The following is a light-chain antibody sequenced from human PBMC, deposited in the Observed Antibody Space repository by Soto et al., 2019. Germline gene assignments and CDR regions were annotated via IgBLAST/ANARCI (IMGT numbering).Light chain of an antibody. CDR2: GAS. V-gene: IGKV3-15*01. CDR3: LQYNNWTVT. CDR1: QSIKSD. Sequence: EIVMTQSPATLSVSPGETTRLSCRDSQSIKSDVAWYQLTVGQTPRVLIHGASTRATGIAARCSGRGARTEFTRTISGLQSEDFTTDDCLQYNNWTVTFGGGTQVDIK. J-gene: IGKJ4*01.